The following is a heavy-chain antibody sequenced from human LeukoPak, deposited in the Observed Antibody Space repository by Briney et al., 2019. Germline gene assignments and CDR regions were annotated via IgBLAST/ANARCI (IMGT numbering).Heavy chain of an antibody. CDR1: GFTVSSNY. CDR3: AAGTNYYYGMDV. J-gene: IGHJ6*02. V-gene: IGHV3-66*01. CDR2: IYSGGST. Sequence: GGSLRLSRAASGFTVSSNYMSWVRQAPGKGLEWVSVIYSGGSTYYADSVKGRFTISRDNSKNTLYLQMNSLRAEDTAVYYGAAGTNYYYGMDVWGQGTTVTVSS. D-gene: IGHD6-13*01.